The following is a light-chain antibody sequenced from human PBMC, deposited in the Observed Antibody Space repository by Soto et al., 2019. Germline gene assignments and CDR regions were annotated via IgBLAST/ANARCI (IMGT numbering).Light chain of an antibody. V-gene: IGKV1-9*01. CDR3: QQRKSYPIT. J-gene: IGKJ5*01. CDR2: AAS. Sequence: DIQLTQSPSFLSASVGDRVTITCRASQDINTYLAWYQQKPGKAPKLLIFAASTLQNGVPSRFSGSGSGKEFTVTITSLQPEDFATYYGQQRKSYPITFGQGTRLEIK. CDR1: QDINTY.